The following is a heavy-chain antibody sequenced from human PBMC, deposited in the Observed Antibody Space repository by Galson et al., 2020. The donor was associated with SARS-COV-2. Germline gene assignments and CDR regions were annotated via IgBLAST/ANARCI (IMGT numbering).Heavy chain of an antibody. CDR1: GITFSSDA. Sequence: GESLKISCAASGITFSSDAMHWVRQAPGKGLEWVAVISYDEGNKFYADSVKGRFTISRDNSKNTLYLQMNSLRAEDTSVYYCARDLTYTSGWYGGELFDYWGQGTLVTVSS. CDR3: ARDLTYTSGWYGGELFDY. J-gene: IGHJ4*02. V-gene: IGHV3-30*04. CDR2: ISYDEGNK. D-gene: IGHD6-19*01.